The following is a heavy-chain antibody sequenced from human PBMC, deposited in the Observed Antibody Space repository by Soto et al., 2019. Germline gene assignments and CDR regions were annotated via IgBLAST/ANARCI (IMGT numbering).Heavy chain of an antibody. CDR3: AHDYDYFWGRPAFDI. V-gene: IGHV2-5*02. CDR1: GFSLSTSGVG. CDR2: IYWDDDK. Sequence: QITLKESGPTLVKPTQTLTLTCTFSGFSLSTSGVGVGWIRQPPGKALEWLALIYWDDDKRYTPSLKSRLTTXTDXYXIQVVLTMTDMDPVVTATYYCAHDYDYFWGRPAFDIWGQGTMVTVSS. D-gene: IGHD3-16*01. J-gene: IGHJ3*02.